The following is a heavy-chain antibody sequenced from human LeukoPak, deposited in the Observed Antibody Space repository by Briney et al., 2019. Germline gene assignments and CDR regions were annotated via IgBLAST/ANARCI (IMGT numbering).Heavy chain of an antibody. D-gene: IGHD6-19*01. CDR3: ARDSSGWYSDY. V-gene: IGHV4-30-4*01. J-gene: IGHJ4*02. Sequence: SQTLSHTCTVSGGSISSGDYYWSWIRQPPGKGLEWIGYIYYSGSTYYNPSLKSRVTISVDTSKNQFSLKLSSVTAADTAVYYCARDSSGWYSDYWGQGTLVTVSS. CDR2: IYYSGST. CDR1: GGSISSGDYY.